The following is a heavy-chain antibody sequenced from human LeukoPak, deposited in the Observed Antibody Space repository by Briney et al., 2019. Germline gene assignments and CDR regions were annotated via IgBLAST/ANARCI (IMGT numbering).Heavy chain of an antibody. CDR1: GGSISSGDYY. D-gene: IGHD3-16*01. V-gene: IGHV4-30-4*08. CDR2: IYYSGST. CDR3: ARGGGLGAYYFDY. Sequence: PSQTLSLTRTVSGGSISSGDYYWSWIRQPPGKGLEWIGYIYYSGSTYYNPSLKSRVTISVDTSKNQFSLKLSSVTAADTAVYYCARGGGLGAYYFDYWGQGTLVTVSS. J-gene: IGHJ4*02.